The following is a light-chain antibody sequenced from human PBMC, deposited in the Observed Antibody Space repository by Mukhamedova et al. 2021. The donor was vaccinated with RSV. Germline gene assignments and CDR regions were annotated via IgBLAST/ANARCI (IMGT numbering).Light chain of an antibody. CDR1: QSVSSSY. CDR3: QQYGSSPR. CDR2: GAS. J-gene: IGKJ3*01. V-gene: IGKV3-20*01. Sequence: ATLSCRASQSVSSSYLAWYQQKPGQAPRLLIYGASSRATGIPDRFSGSGSGTDFTLTISRLEPEDFAVYYCQQYGSSPRFGPGTQV.